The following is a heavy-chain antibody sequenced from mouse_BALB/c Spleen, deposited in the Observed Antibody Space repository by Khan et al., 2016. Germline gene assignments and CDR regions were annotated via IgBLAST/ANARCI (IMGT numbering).Heavy chain of an antibody. CDR2: INTYTGEP. Sequence: QIQLVQSGPELKKPGETVKISCKASGYTFTDYGMNWVKQAPGKGLQWMGWINTYTGEPTYAADFKGRFAFSLETSANTAYLQINNLKNEDMATYFCARFRSANYWGQGTTLTVSS. D-gene: IGHD6-1*01. CDR1: GYTFTDYG. J-gene: IGHJ2*01. V-gene: IGHV9-1*02. CDR3: ARFRSANY.